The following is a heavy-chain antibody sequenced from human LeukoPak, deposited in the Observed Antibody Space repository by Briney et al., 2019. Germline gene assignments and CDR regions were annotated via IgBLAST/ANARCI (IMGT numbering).Heavy chain of an antibody. J-gene: IGHJ3*01. CDR3: ALSSSDIKRYCINTKCHLAVFDV. V-gene: IGHV5-51*01. D-gene: IGHD2-15*01. CDR2: IYPGDSDS. Sequence: GESLKISCKGSGYTFNTYWIGWVRQMPGKGLEWMGIIYPGDSDSTYSPSFQGHVTFSADKSINPAFLEWNNLQASDTCLYLCALSSSDIKRYCINTKCHLAVFDVWGKGTHVIVFS. CDR1: GYTFNTYW.